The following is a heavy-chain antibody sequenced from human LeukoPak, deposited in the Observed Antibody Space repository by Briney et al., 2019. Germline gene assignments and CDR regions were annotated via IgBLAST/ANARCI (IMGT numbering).Heavy chain of an antibody. Sequence: GGSLRLSCAASGFTFSSYAMHWVRQAPGKGLEWVAVISYDGSNKYYADSVKGRFTISRDNAKNSLYLQMNSLRAEDAAVYYCARGLLEWLFTGLYYYYGMDVWGQGTTVTVSS. J-gene: IGHJ6*02. CDR2: ISYDGSNK. V-gene: IGHV3-30-3*01. CDR3: ARGLLEWLFTGLYYYYGMDV. CDR1: GFTFSSYA. D-gene: IGHD3-3*01.